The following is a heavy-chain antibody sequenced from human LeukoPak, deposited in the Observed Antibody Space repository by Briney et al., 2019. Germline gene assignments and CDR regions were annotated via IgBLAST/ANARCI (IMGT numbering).Heavy chain of an antibody. D-gene: IGHD5-12*01. V-gene: IGHV3-23*01. CDR2: ISGSIGST. CDR1: AFTFSSYA. CDR3: AKDVRSGWLQAFDL. J-gene: IGHJ2*01. Sequence: PGGSLRLSCAASAFTFSSYAMSWVRQAPGKGLEWVSAISGSIGSTYYADSVKGRFTISRDNSKNTLYLEMNSLRAEDTALYYCAKDVRSGWLQAFDLWGRGTLVTVSS.